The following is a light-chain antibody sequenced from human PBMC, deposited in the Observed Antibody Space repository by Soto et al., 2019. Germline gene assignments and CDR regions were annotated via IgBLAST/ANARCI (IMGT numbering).Light chain of an antibody. Sequence: DVQMTQSPSSLSASVGDSLTLTCRASQTVTSYLNWYQQKQGKAPKLXIYAASTLQSGVPSRFSGSGSGTEFTLTIISLQPEDFATYYCQQSYRFTKTFGRGTKVDI. V-gene: IGKV1-39*01. CDR2: AAS. J-gene: IGKJ1*01. CDR3: QQSYRFTKT. CDR1: QTVTSY.